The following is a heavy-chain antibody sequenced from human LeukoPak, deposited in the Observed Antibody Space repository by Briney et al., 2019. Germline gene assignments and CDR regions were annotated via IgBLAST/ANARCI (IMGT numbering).Heavy chain of an antibody. CDR1: GFTFSSYA. Sequence: GRSLRLSCAASGFTFSSYAMSWVRQAPGKGLEWVSAISGSGGSTYYADSVKGRFTISRDNSKNTLYLQMNSLRAEDTAVYYCAKQYYYDRRIDYWGQGTLVTVSS. V-gene: IGHV3-23*01. CDR3: AKQYYYDRRIDY. D-gene: IGHD3-22*01. CDR2: ISGSGGST. J-gene: IGHJ4*02.